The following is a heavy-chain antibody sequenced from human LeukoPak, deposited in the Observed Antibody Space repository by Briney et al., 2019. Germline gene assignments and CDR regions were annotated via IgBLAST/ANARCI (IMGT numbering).Heavy chain of an antibody. CDR1: GGSITSGNYY. V-gene: IGHV4-39*07. D-gene: IGHD3-3*01. CDR3: VSDKTFEVVNFFDC. J-gene: IGHJ4*02. CDR2: VYYSGST. Sequence: SETLSLTCTVSGGSITSGNYYWGWIRQPPGKGLEWIGSVYYSGSTYYNPSLKSRITVSLDTSKNQFSLKVRSVTAADTAVYYCVSDKTFEVVNFFDCWGQGTLVTVSS.